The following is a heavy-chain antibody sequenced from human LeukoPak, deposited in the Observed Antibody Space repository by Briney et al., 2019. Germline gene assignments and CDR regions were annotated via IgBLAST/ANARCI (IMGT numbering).Heavy chain of an antibody. V-gene: IGHV3-30*02. Sequence: GGSLRLSCAASGFTFSSYGMHWVRQAPGKGLEWVAFIRYDGSNKYYADSVKGRFTISRDNSKNTLYLQMNSLRAEDMAVYYCARAATTSSGWYDYFDYWGQGTLVTVSS. D-gene: IGHD6-19*01. CDR1: GFTFSSYG. CDR2: IRYDGSNK. CDR3: ARAATTSSGWYDYFDY. J-gene: IGHJ4*02.